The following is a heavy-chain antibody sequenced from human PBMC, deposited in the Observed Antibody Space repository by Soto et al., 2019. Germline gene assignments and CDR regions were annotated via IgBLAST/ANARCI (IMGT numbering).Heavy chain of an antibody. CDR3: ARDPGYCSGGICYRYMDV. J-gene: IGHJ6*03. CDR1: GLIVNNNY. V-gene: IGHV3-53*04. CDR2: IHSGNSA. D-gene: IGHD2-15*01. Sequence: EMQLVESGGGLVNPGGSLRLSCAASGLIVNNNYMNWVRQAPGKGLEWVSVIHSGNSASYADSVMGRFTISRHNSKNMVYLQMNSLRAEDTAVYYCARDPGYCSGGICYRYMDVWGKGTTVPVSS.